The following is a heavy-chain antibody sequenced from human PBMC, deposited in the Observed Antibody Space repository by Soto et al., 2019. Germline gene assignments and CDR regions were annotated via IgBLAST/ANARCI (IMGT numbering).Heavy chain of an antibody. CDR2: IYHSGGT. D-gene: IGHD3-3*02. J-gene: IGHJ4*02. CDR1: GASITSNNW. Sequence: QVQLQESGPGQVKPSGTLSLTCAVSGASITSNNWWTWVRQPPGKGLEWIGEIYHSGGTNYNPSLKGRVTMSMDISKNQFSRKLTSVTAADTATYFCARDGHDVIAPTTTGYDFWGQGTLVTVSS. CDR3: ARDGHDVIAPTTTGYDF. V-gene: IGHV4-4*02.